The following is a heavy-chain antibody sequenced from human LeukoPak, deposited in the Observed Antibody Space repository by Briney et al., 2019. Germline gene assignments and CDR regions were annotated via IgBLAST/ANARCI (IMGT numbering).Heavy chain of an antibody. CDR1: SDSISRYY. J-gene: IGHJ6*02. Sequence: SETLSLTCTVSSDSISRYYWSCIRQPPGKGLEWIGYISNSGNTDYNPSLKSRVFISVDTSKNQVSLKLSSVTAADTAVYYCASLPRAYYYYGMDVWGQGTTVTVSS. CDR2: ISNSGNT. CDR3: ASLPRAYYYYGMDV. V-gene: IGHV4-59*08.